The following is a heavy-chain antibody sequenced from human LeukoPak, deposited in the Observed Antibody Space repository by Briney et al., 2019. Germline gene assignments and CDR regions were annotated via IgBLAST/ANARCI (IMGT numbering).Heavy chain of an antibody. CDR3: ARDRGKDYYGSGNYLRAFDI. V-gene: IGHV3-21*01. Sequence: GGSLRLSCAASGFMFRSYSMNWVRQAPGKGLEWVSSISSSSSYIFYADSVKGRFTISRDNAKKSLSLQVNSLRAEDTAVYYCARDRGKDYYGSGNYLRAFDIWGQGTMVTVSS. J-gene: IGHJ3*02. CDR1: GFMFRSYS. D-gene: IGHD3-10*01. CDR2: ISSSSSYI.